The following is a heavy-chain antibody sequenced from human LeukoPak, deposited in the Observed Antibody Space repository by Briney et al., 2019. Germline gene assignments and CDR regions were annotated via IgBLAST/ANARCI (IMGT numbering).Heavy chain of an antibody. CDR3: AVGAGPSSGYYNFDY. CDR1: GGSFSGYY. J-gene: IGHJ4*02. V-gene: IGHV4-34*01. Sequence: SETLSLPCAVYGGSFSGYYWSWIRQPPGKGLEWIGEINHSGSTNYNPSLKSRVTISVDTSKNQFSLKLSSVTAADTAVYYCAVGAGPSSGYYNFDYWGQGTLVTVSS. CDR2: INHSGST. D-gene: IGHD3-22*01.